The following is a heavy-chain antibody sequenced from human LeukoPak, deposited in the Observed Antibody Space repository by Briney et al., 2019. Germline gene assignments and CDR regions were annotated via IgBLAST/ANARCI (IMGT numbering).Heavy chain of an antibody. CDR3: VRGKGVAGTEGDY. Sequence: ASVKVSCKASGYTFTGYYMHWVRQAPGQGLEWMGWINPNSGGTNYAQKFQGRVTMTRDTSISTAYMELSRLRSDDTAVYYCVRGKGVAGTEGDYWGQGTLVTVSS. CDR1: GYTFTGYY. V-gene: IGHV1-2*02. CDR2: INPNSGGT. J-gene: IGHJ4*02. D-gene: IGHD6-19*01.